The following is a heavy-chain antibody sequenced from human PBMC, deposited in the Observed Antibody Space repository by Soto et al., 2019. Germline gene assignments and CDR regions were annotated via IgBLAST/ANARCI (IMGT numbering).Heavy chain of an antibody. D-gene: IGHD6-13*01. Sequence: GGSLRLSCAPSGFTFSSYAMHWVRQAPGKGLEWVAVISYDGSNKYYADSVKGRFPISRDNSKNTLYLQMNSLRAEDTAVYYCAREWDTGIAAAGTDYYYGMDVWGQGTTVTVSS. CDR2: ISYDGSNK. CDR1: GFTFSSYA. J-gene: IGHJ6*02. V-gene: IGHV3-30-3*01. CDR3: AREWDTGIAAAGTDYYYGMDV.